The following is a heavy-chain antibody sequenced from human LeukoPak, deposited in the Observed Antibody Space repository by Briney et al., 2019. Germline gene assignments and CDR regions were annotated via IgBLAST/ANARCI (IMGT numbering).Heavy chain of an antibody. CDR2: ISSSGSTI. D-gene: IGHD6-13*01. J-gene: IGHJ5*02. CDR3: ARVIGSSWYGNWFDP. Sequence: GGSLRLSCAACGFTFSDYYMSWIRQAPGKGLEWVSYISSSGSTIYYADSVKGRFTISRDNAKNSLYLQMNSLRAEDTAVYYCARVIGSSWYGNWFDPWGQGTLVTVSS. V-gene: IGHV3-11*01. CDR1: GFTFSDYY.